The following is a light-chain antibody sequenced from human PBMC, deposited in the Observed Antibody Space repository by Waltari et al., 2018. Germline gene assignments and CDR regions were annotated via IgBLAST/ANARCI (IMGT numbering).Light chain of an antibody. J-gene: IGLJ3*02. CDR1: STDVGGYDR. CDR3: NLYAGSSTLGV. Sequence: ALTQPPSVSGSPGQSVTISCTGISTDVGGYDRVSWYQQSPGTAPKLMISDVSNRPSGVPDRFSGSKSGNTASLTISGLQAEDEADYYCNLYAGSSTLGVFGGGTKLTVL. V-gene: IGLV2-18*01. CDR2: DVS.